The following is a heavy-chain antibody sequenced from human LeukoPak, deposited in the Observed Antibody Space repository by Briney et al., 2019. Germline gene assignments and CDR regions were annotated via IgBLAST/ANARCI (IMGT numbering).Heavy chain of an antibody. CDR2: ISNSDGRT. CDR3: AKDQEVSDWPWGIFHH. CDR1: GFTFSDYA. V-gene: IGHV3-23*01. J-gene: IGHJ1*01. Sequence: PGGSLRLSCAASGFTFSDYAMTWVRQAPGKGLESVSVISNSDGRTYYADSVKGRFTISRDNSNNTLYLEMNSLRAEDTAVYYCAKDQEVSDWPWGIFHHWGQGTLVTVSS. D-gene: IGHD6-19*01.